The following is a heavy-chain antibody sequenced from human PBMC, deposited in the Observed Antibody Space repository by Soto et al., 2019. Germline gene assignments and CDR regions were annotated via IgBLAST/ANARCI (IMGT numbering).Heavy chain of an antibody. CDR2: ISWDGGST. Sequence: PGGSLRLSCAASGFTFDDYTMHWVRQAPGKGLEWVSLISWDGGSTYYADSVKGRFTISRDNSKNSLYLQMNSLRTEDTALYYCAKDIRYSSSWYPGRGGMDVWGQGTTVTVSS. J-gene: IGHJ6*02. D-gene: IGHD6-13*01. CDR1: GFTFDDYT. V-gene: IGHV3-43*01. CDR3: AKDIRYSSSWYPGRGGMDV.